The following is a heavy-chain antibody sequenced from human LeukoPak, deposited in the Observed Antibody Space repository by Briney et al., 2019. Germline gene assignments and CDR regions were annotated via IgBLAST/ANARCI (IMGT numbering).Heavy chain of an antibody. CDR2: IYTGGNT. V-gene: IGHV3-53*01. D-gene: IGHD3-22*01. Sequence: GGSLRLSCAASGFTADSNYLSWVRQAPGKGLEWVSTIYTGGNTYYAASVKGRFTISRDFSKNTVFLRMNSLRAEDTAMYYCARGDDSGYYDYFDYWGQGALVTVSS. CDR1: GFTADSNY. J-gene: IGHJ4*02. CDR3: ARGDDSGYYDYFDY.